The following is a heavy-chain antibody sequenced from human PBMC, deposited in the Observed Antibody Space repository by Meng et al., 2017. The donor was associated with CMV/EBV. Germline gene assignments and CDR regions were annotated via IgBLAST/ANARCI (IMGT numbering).Heavy chain of an antibody. Sequence: ASVKVSCKVSGYTLTELSMLWVRQAPGKGLEWMGGFDPEDGETIYAQKFQGRVTMTEDTSTDTAYMELSSLRSEDTAVYYCATVSVGLRFLEWLFAYGMDVWGQGTTVTVSS. CDR1: GYTLTELS. CDR3: ATVSVGLRFLEWLFAYGMDV. V-gene: IGHV1-24*01. J-gene: IGHJ6*02. D-gene: IGHD3-3*01. CDR2: FDPEDGET.